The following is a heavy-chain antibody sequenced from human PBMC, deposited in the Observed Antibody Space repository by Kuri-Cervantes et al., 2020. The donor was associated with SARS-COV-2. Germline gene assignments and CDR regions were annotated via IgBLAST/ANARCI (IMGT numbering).Heavy chain of an antibody. CDR1: GGTFSSYA. J-gene: IGHJ4*02. CDR3: ARDPYYYDSSGYHGSDY. D-gene: IGHD3-22*01. Sequence: SVKVSCKASGGTFSSYANSWVRQAPGQGLEWMGRIIPILGIANYAQKFQGRVTITADKSTSTAYMELSSLRSEDTAVYYCARDPYYYDSSGYHGSDYWGQGTLVTVSS. CDR2: IIPILGIA. V-gene: IGHV1-69*04.